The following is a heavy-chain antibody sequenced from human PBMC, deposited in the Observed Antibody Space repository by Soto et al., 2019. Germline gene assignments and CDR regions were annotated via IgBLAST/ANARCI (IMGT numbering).Heavy chain of an antibody. CDR3: AADTGYSYGYGNY. CDR2: IVVGSGNT. CDR1: GFTFTSSA. Sequence: QMQVVQSGPEVKKPGTSVKVSCKASGFTFTSSAVQWVRQARGQRLEWIGWIVVGSGNTNYAQKFQERVTITRDMSTSTAYTQLSSLRSEDTAVYYCAADTGYSYGYGNYWGQGTLVTVSS. J-gene: IGHJ4*02. D-gene: IGHD5-18*01. V-gene: IGHV1-58*01.